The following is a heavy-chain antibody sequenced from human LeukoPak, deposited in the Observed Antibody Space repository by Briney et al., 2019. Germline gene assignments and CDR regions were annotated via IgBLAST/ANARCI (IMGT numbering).Heavy chain of an antibody. V-gene: IGHV3-7*01. D-gene: IGHD3-9*01. Sequence: GGSLRLSCAASGFTFSSYWMNWVRQAPGKGLEWLANINGDGRDKYYVGSVRGRFTISRDNADNALYLQMNSLRVDDTALYYCARGVESSIDWWRQGTLVTVPS. J-gene: IGHJ4*02. CDR2: INGDGRDK. CDR3: ARGVESSIDW. CDR1: GFTFSSYW.